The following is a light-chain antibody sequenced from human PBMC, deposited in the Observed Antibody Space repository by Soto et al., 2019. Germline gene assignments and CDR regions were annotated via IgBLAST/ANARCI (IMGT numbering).Light chain of an antibody. V-gene: IGKV1-33*01. J-gene: IGKJ5*01. CDR1: QAISNY. CDR2: DAC. Sequence: DIRMTQSPSSLSASVGDRVNITCQASQAISNYLNWDQQKPGKALKLLIYDACNFGTGVPSSFSRSGSGTDFTVTISSLQPEDSATLYCQQYDTLPITVRERTRLQIK. CDR3: QQYDTLPIT.